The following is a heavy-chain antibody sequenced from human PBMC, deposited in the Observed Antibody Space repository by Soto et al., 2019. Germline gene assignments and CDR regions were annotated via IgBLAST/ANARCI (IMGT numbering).Heavy chain of an antibody. V-gene: IGHV1-69*06. D-gene: IGHD3-22*01. J-gene: IGHJ3*02. CDR3: ARDRGGYYDSSGYYGDAFDI. Sequence: SVNRSCKASGGTFSSYAISWVRQAPGQGLEWMGGIIPIFGTANYAQKFQGRVTITADKSTSTAYMELSSLRSEDTAVYYCARDRGGYYDSSGYYGDAFDIWGQGTLVIVSS. CDR1: GGTFSSYA. CDR2: IIPIFGTA.